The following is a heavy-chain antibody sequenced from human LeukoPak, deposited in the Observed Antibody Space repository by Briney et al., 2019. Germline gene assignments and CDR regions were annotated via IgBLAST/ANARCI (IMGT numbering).Heavy chain of an antibody. V-gene: IGHV1-2*06. CDR3: AMYYYDSSGYGAFDI. CDR2: INPNSGGT. Sequence: ASVKVSCKASGYTFTGYYMHWVRQAPGQGLEWMGRINPNSGGTNYAQKFQGRVTTTRDTSISTAYMELSRLRSDDTAVYYCAMYYYDSSGYGAFDIWGQGTMVTVSS. CDR1: GYTFTGYY. J-gene: IGHJ3*02. D-gene: IGHD3-22*01.